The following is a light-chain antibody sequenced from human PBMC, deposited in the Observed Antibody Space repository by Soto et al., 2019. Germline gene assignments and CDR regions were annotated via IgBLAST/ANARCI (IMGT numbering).Light chain of an antibody. CDR3: LQDNYNPLT. CDR2: HAS. J-gene: IGKJ4*01. CDR1: QGVGHD. Sequence: AIHMTQSPSSLSASVGDRVTITCRASQGVGHDLAWYQQKPGKAPNLLIYHASTLQSGVPSRFSGSGSGTDFTLTISSLQPEDFETYYCLQDNYNPLTFGGGTKVGIK. V-gene: IGKV1-6*01.